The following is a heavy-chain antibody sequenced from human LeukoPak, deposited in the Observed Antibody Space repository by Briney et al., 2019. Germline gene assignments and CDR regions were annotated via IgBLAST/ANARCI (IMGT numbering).Heavy chain of an antibody. CDR1: GITLSNYG. D-gene: IGHD3-22*01. CDR2: ISGSGGRT. Sequence: GGSLRLSCAVSGITLSNYGMSWVRQAPGKGLEWVAGISGSGGRTNYTDSVKGRFTISRDNPKNTLYLQMNSLRAEDTAVYFCAKRGVVIRVILVGFHKEAYYFDSWGQGALVTVSS. CDR3: AKRGVVIRVILVGFHKEAYYFDS. V-gene: IGHV3-23*01. J-gene: IGHJ4*02.